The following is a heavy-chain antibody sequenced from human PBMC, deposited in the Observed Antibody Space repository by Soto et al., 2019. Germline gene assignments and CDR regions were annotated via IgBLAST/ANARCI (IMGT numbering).Heavy chain of an antibody. CDR1: GDSISSDGSY. D-gene: IGHD6-13*01. CDR2: LFYSGST. J-gene: IGHJ5*02. Sequence: QVQLQESGPGLVEPSQTLSLTCTVSGDSISSDGSYWSWIRQLPGKGLEWIGCLFYSGSTFYNPSLHSRGTISVHTSHNQFPLNPNSVSAAATAVDYGAGGLAAAGLVGFGPGGQGTLVTVSS. V-gene: IGHV4-31*10. CDR3: AGGLAAAGLVGFGP.